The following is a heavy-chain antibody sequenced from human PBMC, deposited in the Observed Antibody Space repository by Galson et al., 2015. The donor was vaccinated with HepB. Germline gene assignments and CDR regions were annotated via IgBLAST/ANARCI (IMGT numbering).Heavy chain of an antibody. Sequence: SLRLSCAASGFTFSTYAMSWVRQAPGKGLEWVSAISGSSGSTYYADSVKGRFTLSRDNSKNTLYLQMNSLRAEDTAVYYCAKFMVTYYYDSSGYYYGAFDYWGQGTLVTVSS. CDR3: AKFMVTYYYDSSGYYYGAFDY. CDR2: ISGSSGST. V-gene: IGHV3-23*01. D-gene: IGHD3-22*01. CDR1: GFTFSTYA. J-gene: IGHJ4*02.